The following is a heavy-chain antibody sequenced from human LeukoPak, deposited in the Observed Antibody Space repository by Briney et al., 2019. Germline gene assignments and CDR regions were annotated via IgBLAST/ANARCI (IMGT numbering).Heavy chain of an antibody. Sequence: SETLSLTCAVSGYSISSGYYWGWIRQPPGKGLEWIGSIYYSGSTYYNPSLKSRVTISVDTSKNQFSLKLSSVTAADTAVYYCARGGYSYGYSYYWGQGTLVTVSS. J-gene: IGHJ4*02. CDR1: GYSISSGYY. CDR2: IYYSGST. CDR3: ARGGYSYGYSYY. D-gene: IGHD5-18*01. V-gene: IGHV4-38-2*01.